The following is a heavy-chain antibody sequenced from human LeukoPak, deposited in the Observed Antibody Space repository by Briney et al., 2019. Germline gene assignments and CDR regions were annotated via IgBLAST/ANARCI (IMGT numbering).Heavy chain of an antibody. CDR3: VAVVEPPDSDGFDV. J-gene: IGHJ3*01. CDR1: GFTFGNSL. D-gene: IGHD1-14*01. V-gene: IGHV3-74*01. Sequence: GGSLRLSCAASGFTFGNSLVHWVRQAPGKGLVWVSLINVDGSITTCADSVKGRFTISSDNARNTVSLQMNSLAIEDTAGYYCVAVVEPPDSDGFDVWGQGTMITVSS. CDR2: INVDGSIT.